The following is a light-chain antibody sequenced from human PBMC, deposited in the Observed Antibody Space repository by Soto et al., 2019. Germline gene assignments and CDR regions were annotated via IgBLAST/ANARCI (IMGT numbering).Light chain of an antibody. V-gene: IGKV3-11*01. CDR2: DAS. J-gene: IGKJ2*01. CDR3: QQRTNWPPGYT. CDR1: QSVSSY. Sequence: EIVLTQSPATLSLSPGERATLSCRASQSVSSYLAWYQQKPGQAPRLLIHDASIRATGIPARFSGSGSGTDFHLTISSLEPEDFAVYYCQQRTNWPPGYTFGQGTKLKIK.